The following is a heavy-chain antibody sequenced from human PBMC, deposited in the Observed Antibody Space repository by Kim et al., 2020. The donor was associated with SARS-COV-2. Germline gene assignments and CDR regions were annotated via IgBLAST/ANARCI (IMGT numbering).Heavy chain of an antibody. CDR3: ARDRGDYYHYFDY. J-gene: IGHJ4*02. Sequence: GGSLRLSCAASGFTFSSYEMNWVRQAPGKGLEWVSHISSSGSSIHYADSVKGRFTISRDNAKNSLYLQMNSLRAEDTAVYYCARDRGDYYHYFDYWGQGTLVTVSS. CDR2: ISSSGSSI. D-gene: IGHD1-26*01. CDR1: GFTFSSYE. V-gene: IGHV3-48*03.